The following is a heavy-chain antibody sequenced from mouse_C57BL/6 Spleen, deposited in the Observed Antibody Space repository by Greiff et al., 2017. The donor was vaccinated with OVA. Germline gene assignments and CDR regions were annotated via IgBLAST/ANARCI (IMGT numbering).Heavy chain of an antibody. CDR3: ARSLHYGSSLYAMDY. V-gene: IGHV1-80*01. J-gene: IGHJ4*01. CDR1: GYAFSSYW. Sequence: QVQLKESGAELVKPGASVKISCKASGYAFSSYWMNWVKQRPGKGLEWIGQIYPGDGDTNYNGKFKGKATLTADKSSSTAYMQLSSLTSEDSAVYFCARSLHYGSSLYAMDYWGQGTSVTVSS. CDR2: IYPGDGDT. D-gene: IGHD1-1*01.